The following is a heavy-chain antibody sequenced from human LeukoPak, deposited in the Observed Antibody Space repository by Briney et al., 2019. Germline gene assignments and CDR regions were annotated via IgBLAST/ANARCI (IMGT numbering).Heavy chain of an antibody. Sequence: PGGSLRLSCAASGFTFSSYSMNWVRQAPGKGLEWVSSISSSSSYIYYADSVKGRFTISRDNAKNSLYLQMNSLRAEDTAVYYCARDFSIAAAGAFFDYWGQGILVTVSS. J-gene: IGHJ4*02. CDR1: GFTFSSYS. CDR3: ARDFSIAAAGAFFDY. D-gene: IGHD6-13*01. CDR2: ISSSSSYI. V-gene: IGHV3-21*01.